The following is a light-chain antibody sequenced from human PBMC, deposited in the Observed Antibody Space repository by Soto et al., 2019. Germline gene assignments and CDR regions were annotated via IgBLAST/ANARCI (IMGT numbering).Light chain of an antibody. V-gene: IGLV2-8*01. CDR2: KVT. Sequence: QSALTQPPSASGSPGQSVTISCTGTSSDVGGYNYVSWYQQYPGRAPKLMIYKVTNRPSGVPDRFSGSKSGNTASLTVSGLQAEDEADYYCSSDAASNNFYFVFGGGTQLTVL. CDR3: SSDAASNNFYFV. CDR1: SSDVGGYNY. J-gene: IGLJ7*01.